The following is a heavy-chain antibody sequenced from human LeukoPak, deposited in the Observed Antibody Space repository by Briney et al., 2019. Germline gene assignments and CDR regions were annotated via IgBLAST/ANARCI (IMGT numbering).Heavy chain of an antibody. V-gene: IGHV1-2*02. CDR3: ASRDYGSGSPLS. Sequence: EASVKVSCKASGYIFTGYYMHWVRQAPGQGLEWMGWINPNSGDTNYAQKFQGRVTMTRDTSISTAYMELSRLRSEDTAVYYCASRDYGSGSPLSWGQGTLVTVSS. CDR1: GYIFTGYY. D-gene: IGHD3-10*01. CDR2: INPNSGDT. J-gene: IGHJ5*02.